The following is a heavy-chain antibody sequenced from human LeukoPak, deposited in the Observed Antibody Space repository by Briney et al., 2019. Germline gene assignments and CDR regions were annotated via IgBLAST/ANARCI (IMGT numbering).Heavy chain of an antibody. J-gene: IGHJ4*02. CDR2: ISSSGSTI. D-gene: IGHD2-21*01. Sequence: GGSLRLSCAASGFTFSSYEMNWVRQAPGKGLEWVSYISSSGSTIYYADSVKGRFTISRDNAKNSLYLQMNNLRAEDTAVYYCARVRQGAAYDFDSWGQGTLVTVSP. CDR1: GFTFSSYE. CDR3: ARVRQGAAYDFDS. V-gene: IGHV3-48*03.